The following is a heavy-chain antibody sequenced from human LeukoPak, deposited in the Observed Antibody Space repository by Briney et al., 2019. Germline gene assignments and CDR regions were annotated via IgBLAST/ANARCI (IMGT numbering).Heavy chain of an antibody. D-gene: IGHD4-17*01. J-gene: IGHJ4*02. CDR2: ISGSTSNI. CDR1: GFTFTTYS. CDR3: ARDLYGDYSFDY. Sequence: GGSLRLSCAASGFTFTTYSMNWVRQAPGKGLEWVSYISGSTSNIKYADSVMGRFTISRDNAKNSLYLQMNSLRDEDTAVYYCARDLYGDYSFDYWGQGTLVTVSA. V-gene: IGHV3-48*02.